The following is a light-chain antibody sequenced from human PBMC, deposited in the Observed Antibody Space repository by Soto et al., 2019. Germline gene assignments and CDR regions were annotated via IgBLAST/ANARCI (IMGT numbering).Light chain of an antibody. CDR2: DAS. Sequence: EIVLTKSPATLSLSPGERATLSCGASQTVSNSYLAWYQQKPGLAPRLLIYDASTRATGIPDRFSGGGSATGFTLTISRLEPEDFAVYFCQQYGSSPYTFGQGTKVDIK. CDR3: QQYGSSPYT. V-gene: IGKV3D-20*01. J-gene: IGKJ2*01. CDR1: QTVSNSY.